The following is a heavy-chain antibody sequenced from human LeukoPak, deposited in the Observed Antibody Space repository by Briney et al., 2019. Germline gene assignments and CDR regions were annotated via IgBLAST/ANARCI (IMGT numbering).Heavy chain of an antibody. CDR2: IIPIFGIA. D-gene: IGHD3-22*01. Sequence: ASVKVSCKASGYTFTSYGISWVRQAPGQGLEWMGRIIPIFGIANYAQKFQGRVTITADKSTSTAYMELSSLRSEDTAVYYCARGAYYYDSSGYYYYGMDVWGQGTTVTVSS. CDR1: GYTFTSYG. CDR3: ARGAYYYDSSGYYYYGMDV. J-gene: IGHJ6*02. V-gene: IGHV1-69*04.